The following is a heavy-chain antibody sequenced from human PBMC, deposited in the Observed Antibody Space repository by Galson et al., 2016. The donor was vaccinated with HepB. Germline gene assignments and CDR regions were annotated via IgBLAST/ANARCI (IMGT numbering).Heavy chain of an antibody. D-gene: IGHD4-23*01. V-gene: IGHV3-49*03. CDR3: VADHGGFDALDF. CDR2: VCGKTYGVTT. Sequence: SLRLSCAASGFTFVDYAMGWCRQAPEKGLEWIGYVCGKTYGVTTRYAASVKGRFTISRDDSKNIVYLQMDSLNAEDTAIYYCVADHGGFDALDFWGQGTLVTVSS. CDR1: GFTFVDYA. J-gene: IGHJ4*02.